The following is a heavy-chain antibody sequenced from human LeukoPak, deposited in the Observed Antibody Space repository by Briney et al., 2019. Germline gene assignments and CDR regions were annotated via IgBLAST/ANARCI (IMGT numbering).Heavy chain of an antibody. Sequence: SETLSLTCTVSGASISSYYWSWIRQSPGKGLEWIGYIYYSGRTNYNPSLKSRVTMSVDTSKNQFSLKLSSVTAADTAVYYCARDRGKGATFDYWGQGTLVTVSS. CDR1: GASISSYY. D-gene: IGHD1-26*01. J-gene: IGHJ4*02. V-gene: IGHV4-59*12. CDR3: ARDRGKGATFDY. CDR2: IYYSGRT.